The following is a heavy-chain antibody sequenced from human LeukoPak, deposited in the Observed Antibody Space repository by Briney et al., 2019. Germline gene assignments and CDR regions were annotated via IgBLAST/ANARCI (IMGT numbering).Heavy chain of an antibody. CDR3: AKDSPDVRSSYDYYDSSGYPRYFQH. CDR1: GFTFSSYG. J-gene: IGHJ1*01. CDR2: ISGSGGST. Sequence: GGSLRLSCAASGFTFSSYGMSWVRQAPGKGLEWVSAISGSGGSTYYADSVKGRFTISRDNSKNTLYLQMNSLRAEDTAVYYCAKDSPDVRSSYDYYDSSGYPRYFQHWGQGTLVTVSS. D-gene: IGHD3-22*01. V-gene: IGHV3-23*01.